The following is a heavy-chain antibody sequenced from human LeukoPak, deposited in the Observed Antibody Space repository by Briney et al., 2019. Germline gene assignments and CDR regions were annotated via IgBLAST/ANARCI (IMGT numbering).Heavy chain of an antibody. J-gene: IGHJ4*02. V-gene: IGHV1-69*13. CDR2: IIPIFGTA. CDR3: ARPEGDYYDSSGYYHY. Sequence: GASVKVSCKASGGTFISYAISWVRQAPGQGLEWMGGIIPIFGTANYAQKFQGRVTITADESTSTAYMELSSLRSEDTAVYYCARPEGDYYDSSGYYHYWGQGTLVTVSS. CDR1: GGTFISYA. D-gene: IGHD3-22*01.